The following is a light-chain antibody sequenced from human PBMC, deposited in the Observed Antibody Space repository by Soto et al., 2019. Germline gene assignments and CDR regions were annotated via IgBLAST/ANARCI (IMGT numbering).Light chain of an antibody. V-gene: IGLV2-23*01. Sequence: SERTQPGSGAGSPGRSITISCTGTSSDVGSYNLVSWYQQHPGKAPKLMIYEGSKRPSGVSNRFSGSKSGNTASLTISGLQAEDEADYYCCSYAGSSTYVFGTGTKVTVL. CDR2: EGS. CDR1: SSDVGSYNL. J-gene: IGLJ1*01. CDR3: CSYAGSSTYV.